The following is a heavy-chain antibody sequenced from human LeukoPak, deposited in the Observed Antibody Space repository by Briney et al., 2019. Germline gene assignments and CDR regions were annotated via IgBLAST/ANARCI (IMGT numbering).Heavy chain of an antibody. V-gene: IGHV4-59*01. Sequence: SETLSLTCTVSGGSISNYYWSWIRQSPGKGLEWIGYIYYSGTTNYNPSLKSRVTISLDTSKNQFSLKLSSVTAADTAVYYCARWQTGVFHWGQGTLVTVSS. D-gene: IGHD7-27*01. CDR2: IYYSGTT. J-gene: IGHJ4*02. CDR3: ARWQTGVFH. CDR1: GGSISNYY.